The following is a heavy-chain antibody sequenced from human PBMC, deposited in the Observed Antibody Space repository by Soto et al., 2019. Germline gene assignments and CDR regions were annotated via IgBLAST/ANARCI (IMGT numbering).Heavy chain of an antibody. V-gene: IGHV1-69*13. CDR3: ARDGGRHSGGIDY. D-gene: IGHD1-26*01. J-gene: IGHJ4*02. CDR2: IIPIFGTA. Sequence: AVKVSCKASGGTFSSYSINEVRPAPGQGLEWMGEIIPIFGTANYAQKFQGRVTITADESTSTAYMELSSLRSEDTAVYYCARDGGRHSGGIDYWGQGTLVTVSS. CDR1: GGTFSSYS.